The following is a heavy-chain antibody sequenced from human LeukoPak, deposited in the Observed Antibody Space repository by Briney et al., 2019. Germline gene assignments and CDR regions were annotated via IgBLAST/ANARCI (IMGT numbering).Heavy chain of an antibody. Sequence: SETLSLTCTVSGGSISNYYWSWIRQPPGKGLEWTGYIYNSGSTDYNPSLKSRVTISVDTSKNQFSLKLSSVTAADTAVYYCARRPYSGSYYDWFDPWGQGTLVTVSS. CDR2: IYNSGST. CDR1: GGSISNYY. CDR3: ARRPYSGSYYDWFDP. D-gene: IGHD1-26*01. J-gene: IGHJ5*02. V-gene: IGHV4-59*08.